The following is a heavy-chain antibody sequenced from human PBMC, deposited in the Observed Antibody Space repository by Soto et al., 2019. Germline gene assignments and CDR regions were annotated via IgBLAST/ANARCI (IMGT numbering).Heavy chain of an antibody. CDR2: ISAYNGNT. Sequence: ASVKVSCKASGYTFTNHGNSWGGPAPGQRVEWMGWISAYNGNTNYAQKLQGRVTMTTDTSKSTAYMQLRSLRSDDKAVYYCATALLAAAGSEAEYFQHWGQGTLVTVSP. D-gene: IGHD6-13*01. CDR1: GYTFTNHG. V-gene: IGHV1-18*01. CDR3: ATALLAAAGSEAEYFQH. J-gene: IGHJ1*01.